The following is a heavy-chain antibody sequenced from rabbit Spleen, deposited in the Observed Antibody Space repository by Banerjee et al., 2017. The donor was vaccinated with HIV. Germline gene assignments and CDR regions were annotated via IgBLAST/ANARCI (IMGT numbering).Heavy chain of an antibody. CDR2: IEAGSSGFT. CDR1: GFPFSNKAV. Sequence: QSLEESGGGLVKPGASLTLTCTASGFPFSNKAVMCWVRQAPGKGLEWIACIEAGSSGFTYFASWAKGRFTISKTSSTTVTLQMTSLTAADTATYFCARDTSSSFSSYGMDLWGQGTLVTVS. J-gene: IGHJ6*01. CDR3: ARDTSSSFSSYGMDL. V-gene: IGHV1S40*01. D-gene: IGHD1-1*01.